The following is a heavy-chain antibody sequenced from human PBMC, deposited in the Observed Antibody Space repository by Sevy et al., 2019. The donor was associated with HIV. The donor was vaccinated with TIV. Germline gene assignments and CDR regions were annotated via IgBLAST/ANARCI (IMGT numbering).Heavy chain of an antibody. V-gene: IGHV3-48*03. Sequence: GESLKISCAASGFTFSSYEMNWVRQAPGKGLEWVSYISSSGSTIYYADSVKGRFTISRDNAKNSLYLQMNSLRAEDTAVYYCARWAYDFWSGYPYYYYGMDVWGQGTTVTVSS. J-gene: IGHJ6*02. CDR2: ISSSGSTI. D-gene: IGHD3-3*01. CDR1: GFTFSSYE. CDR3: ARWAYDFWSGYPYYYYGMDV.